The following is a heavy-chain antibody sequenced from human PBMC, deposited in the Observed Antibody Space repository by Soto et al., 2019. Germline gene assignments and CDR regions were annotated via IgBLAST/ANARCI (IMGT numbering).Heavy chain of an antibody. CDR3: AQVGIAAAVTYPCGWYRLDREDYLDY. J-gene: IGHJ4*02. V-gene: IGHV2-5*02. D-gene: IGHD6-13*01. CDR2: IYWDDDK. Sequence: GPTLVNPTQTLTLTCTFSGFSLSTSGVGVGWIRQPPGKALEWLALIYWDDDKRYSPSLKSRLTITKDTSKNQVVLTMTNMDPQDTTTYSGAQVGIAAAVTYPCGWYRLDREDYLDYWGRGPRVTAAS. CDR1: GFSLSTSGVG.